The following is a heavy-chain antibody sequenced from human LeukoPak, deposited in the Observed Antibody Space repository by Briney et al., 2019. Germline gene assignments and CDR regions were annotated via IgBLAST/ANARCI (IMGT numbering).Heavy chain of an antibody. CDR2: INPSGGST. J-gene: IGHJ4*02. Sequence: ASVKVSCKASGYTSTSYYMHWVRQAPGQGLEWMGIINPSGGSTSYAQKFQGRVTMTRDMSTSTVYMELSSLRSEDTAVYYCATYGDYFPFDYWGQGTLVTVSS. CDR3: ATYGDYFPFDY. V-gene: IGHV1-46*01. D-gene: IGHD4-17*01. CDR1: GYTSTSYY.